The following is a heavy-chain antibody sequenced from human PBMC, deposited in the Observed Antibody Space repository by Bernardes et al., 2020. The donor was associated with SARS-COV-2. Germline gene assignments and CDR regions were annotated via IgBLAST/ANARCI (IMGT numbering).Heavy chain of an antibody. J-gene: IGHJ4*02. D-gene: IGHD3-16*01. CDR1: GFTFTDYY. CDR2: ISGSGTTI. Sequence: GGSLRLSCAASGFTFTDYYMTWIRLAPGKGLEWVSYISGSGTTIYYADSVKGRFTVSRDNAKNSLHLQMNSLRAEDTAVYYCARVGRENSFDYWGQGALVTVSS. CDR3: ARVGRENSFDY. V-gene: IGHV3-11*01.